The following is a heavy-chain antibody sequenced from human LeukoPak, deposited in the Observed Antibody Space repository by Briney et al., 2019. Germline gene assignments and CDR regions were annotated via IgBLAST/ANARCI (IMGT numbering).Heavy chain of an antibody. Sequence: SVKVSCKASGGTFSSYAISWVRQAPGQGLEWMVGIIPIFGTANYAQKFQGRVTITADESTSTAYMELSRLRFEDTAVYYCASGDLYYYDSSGIYYFDYWGQGTLVTVSS. CDR2: IIPIFGTA. CDR1: GGTFSSYA. D-gene: IGHD3-22*01. J-gene: IGHJ4*02. CDR3: ASGDLYYYDSSGIYYFDY. V-gene: IGHV1-69*13.